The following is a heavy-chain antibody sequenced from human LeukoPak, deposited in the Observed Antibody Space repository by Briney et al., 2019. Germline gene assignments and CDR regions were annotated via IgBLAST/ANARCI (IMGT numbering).Heavy chain of an antibody. D-gene: IGHD3-10*01. CDR2: ISWDGGST. V-gene: IGHV3-43D*03. CDR1: GFTFDDYA. J-gene: IGHJ6*03. Sequence: AGGSLRLSCAASGFTFDDYAMHWVRQAPGKGLEWVSLISWDGGSTYYADSVKGRFTISRDNSKNSLYLQMNSLRAEDTALYYCAKGGPRYYYYMDVWGKGTTVTVSS. CDR3: AKGGPRYYYYMDV.